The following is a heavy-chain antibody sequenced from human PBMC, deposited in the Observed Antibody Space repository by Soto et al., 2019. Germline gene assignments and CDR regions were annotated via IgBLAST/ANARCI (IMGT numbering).Heavy chain of an antibody. J-gene: IGHJ5*02. D-gene: IGHD2-2*01. Sequence: SETLSLTCAVYGGSFSGYYWSWIRQPPGKGLEWIGEINHSGSTNYNPSLKSRVTISVDTSKNQFSLKLSSLTAADTAVYYCARGQDCSSTSCYASGGSWFDPWGQGTLVTVSS. CDR1: GGSFSGYY. CDR3: ARGQDCSSTSCYASGGSWFDP. CDR2: INHSGST. V-gene: IGHV4-34*01.